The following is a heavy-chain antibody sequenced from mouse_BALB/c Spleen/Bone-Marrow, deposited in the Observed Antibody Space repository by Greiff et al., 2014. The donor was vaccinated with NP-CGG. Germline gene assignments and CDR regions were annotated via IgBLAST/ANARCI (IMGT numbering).Heavy chain of an antibody. Sequence: QVQLQQSGAESVRPGTSVKVSCKASGYAFTNYLIEWVKQRPGQGLEWIGVINPGSGGTNYNEKFKGKATLTADKSSSTAYMQLSSLTSDDSAVYFCARGITTGYFDYWGQGTTLTVSS. V-gene: IGHV1-54*01. J-gene: IGHJ2*01. CDR3: ARGITTGYFDY. CDR1: GYAFTNYL. CDR2: INPGSGGT. D-gene: IGHD1-1*01.